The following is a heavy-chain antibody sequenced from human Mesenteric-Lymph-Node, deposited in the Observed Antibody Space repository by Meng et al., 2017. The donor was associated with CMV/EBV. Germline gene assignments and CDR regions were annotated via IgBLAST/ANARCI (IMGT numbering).Heavy chain of an antibody. CDR2: IYYSGST. V-gene: IGHV4-59*01. J-gene: IGHJ5*02. D-gene: IGHD3-22*01. Sequence: SETLSLTCAVYGGSFSGYYWSWIRQPPGKGLEWIGYIYYSGSTNYNPSLKSRVTISVDTSKNQFSLKLSSVTAADTAVYYCARDGPYYYDSSGFPPAFDPWGQGTLVTVSS. CDR3: ARDGPYYYDSSGFPPAFDP. CDR1: GGSFSGYY.